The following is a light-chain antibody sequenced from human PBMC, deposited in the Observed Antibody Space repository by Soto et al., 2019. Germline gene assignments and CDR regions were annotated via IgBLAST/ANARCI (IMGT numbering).Light chain of an antibody. Sequence: EIVLTQSPGTLSLSPGERATLSCRASQSVTSRHLAWFQQKPGQAPRLLIYGASTRANGIPDRFSGSGSGTDFTLTIRRLEPEDFAVYYGQQYGSPYPWTFGQGTKVDIK. CDR3: QQYGSPYPWT. J-gene: IGKJ1*01. V-gene: IGKV3-20*01. CDR2: GAS. CDR1: QSVTSRH.